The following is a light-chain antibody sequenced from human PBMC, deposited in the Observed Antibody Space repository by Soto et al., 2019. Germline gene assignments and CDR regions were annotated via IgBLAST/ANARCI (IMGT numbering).Light chain of an antibody. Sequence: EIVLTQSLATLSLFPGERATLSCRASQSVSSYLAWYQQKPGQAPRLLIYDASNRATGIPARFSGSGSGTDFPHTNSSLEPEDFAVYYCQQRSNWPPKYTFGQGTKLKIK. CDR3: QQRSNWPPKYT. J-gene: IGKJ2*01. CDR2: DAS. CDR1: QSVSSY. V-gene: IGKV3-11*01.